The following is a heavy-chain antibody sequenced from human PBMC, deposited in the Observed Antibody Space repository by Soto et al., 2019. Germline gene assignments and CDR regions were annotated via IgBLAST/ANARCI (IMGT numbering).Heavy chain of an antibody. CDR1: GYTFTSYG. J-gene: IGHJ4*02. D-gene: IGHD5-12*01. Sequence: GASVKVSCKASGYTFTSYGISWVRQAPGQGLEWMGWISAYNGNTNYAQKLQGRVTMTTGTSTSTAYMELRSLRSDDTAVYYCARDHRDGYTHKVDYWGQGTLVTVSS. CDR2: ISAYNGNT. V-gene: IGHV1-18*01. CDR3: ARDHRDGYTHKVDY.